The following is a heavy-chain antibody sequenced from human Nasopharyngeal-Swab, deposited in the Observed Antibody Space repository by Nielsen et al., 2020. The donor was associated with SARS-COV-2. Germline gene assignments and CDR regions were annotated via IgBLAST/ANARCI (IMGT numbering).Heavy chain of an antibody. CDR2: VSASGGST. Sequence: LTCSAPGFPFNIYSMAWVRRAPGRGLQWVTGVSASGGSTYYTDSVKGRFSISRDNSKNTLFLQMHSLRVEDTAVYYCAKDGVVRGDALDLWGQGTMVTVSS. V-gene: IGHV3-23*01. CDR3: AKDGVVRGDALDL. J-gene: IGHJ3*01. CDR1: GFPFNIYS. D-gene: IGHD3-10*01.